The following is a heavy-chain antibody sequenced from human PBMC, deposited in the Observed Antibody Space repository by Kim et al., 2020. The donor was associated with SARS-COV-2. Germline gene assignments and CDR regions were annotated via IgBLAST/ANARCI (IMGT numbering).Heavy chain of an antibody. J-gene: IGHJ4*02. CDR2: INHSGST. V-gene: IGHV4-34*01. CDR3: ARVFY. Sequence: INHSGSTNYNPPLKSRVTISVDTSKNQFSLKLSSVTAADTAVYYCARVFYWGQGTLVTVSS.